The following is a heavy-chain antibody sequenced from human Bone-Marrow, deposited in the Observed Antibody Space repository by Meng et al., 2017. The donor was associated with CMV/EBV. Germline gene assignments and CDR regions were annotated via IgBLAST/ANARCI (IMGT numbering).Heavy chain of an antibody. CDR1: INSGGYY. J-gene: IGHJ4*02. D-gene: IGHD2-8*01. V-gene: IGHV4-31*02. CDR3: ARNPRYCTNGVCHTLVDY. Sequence: INSGGYYWSWIRQHPGKGLAWIGYIYYSGSTYYSPSLKSRVTISVDTSKNQFSLKLSSVTAADTAVYYCARNPRYCTNGVCHTLVDYWGQGTLVTVSS. CDR2: IYYSGST.